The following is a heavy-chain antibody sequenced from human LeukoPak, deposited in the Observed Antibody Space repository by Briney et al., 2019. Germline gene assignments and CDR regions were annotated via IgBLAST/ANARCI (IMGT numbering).Heavy chain of an antibody. V-gene: IGHV4-59*01. CDR3: ARMAYDSSVHHPNWYFDL. CDR2: IYYSGTT. Sequence: SETLSLTCTVSDGSISNCYWSWIRQPPGKGLEWIGYIYYSGTTNYNPSLKSRVTISVDTSKNQFSLKLSSVTAADTAVYYCARMAYDSSVHHPNWYFDLWGRGTLVTVSS. J-gene: IGHJ2*01. CDR1: DGSISNCY. D-gene: IGHD3-22*01.